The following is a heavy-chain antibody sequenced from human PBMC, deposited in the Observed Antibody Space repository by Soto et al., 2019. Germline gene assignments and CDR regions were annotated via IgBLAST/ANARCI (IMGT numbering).Heavy chain of an antibody. D-gene: IGHD2-2*01. Sequence: QVQLVQSGAEVKKPGSSVKVSCKASGGTFSSYAISWVRQAPGQGLEWMGGIIPIFGTANYAQKFQGRVTITADESTSTAHMELSSLRSEDTAVYYCARGSYVGYCSSTSCYGGRNWFDPWGQGTLVTVSS. CDR1: GGTFSSYA. V-gene: IGHV1-69*01. CDR2: IIPIFGTA. J-gene: IGHJ5*02. CDR3: ARGSYVGYCSSTSCYGGRNWFDP.